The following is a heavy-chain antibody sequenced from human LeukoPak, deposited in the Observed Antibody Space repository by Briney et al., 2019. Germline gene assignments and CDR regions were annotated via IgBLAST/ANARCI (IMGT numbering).Heavy chain of an antibody. V-gene: IGHV4-39*01. Sequence: SETLSLTCTVSGGSISSSSYYWGWLRQPPGTGLEWIGSIYDSGSTYYNPSLKSRVTISVDTSKNQFSLKLSSVTAADTAVYYCARHHYGSGSGYYYYGMDVWGQGTTVTVSS. CDR3: ARHHYGSGSGYYYYGMDV. CDR1: GGSISSSSYY. D-gene: IGHD3-10*01. CDR2: IYDSGST. J-gene: IGHJ6*02.